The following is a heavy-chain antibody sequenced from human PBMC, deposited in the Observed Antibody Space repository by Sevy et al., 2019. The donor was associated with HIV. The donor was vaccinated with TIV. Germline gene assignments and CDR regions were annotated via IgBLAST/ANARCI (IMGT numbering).Heavy chain of an antibody. J-gene: IGHJ4*02. Sequence: GGSLRLSCAASGFTFCGSAMQWVRQASGKGLEWVGRIRSKGNGYATAYAASVKGRFTISRDDSKNTVYLQMNSLKTEDTAVYYCTRGGARDSSSWYNYYDYWGQGTLVTVSS. CDR3: TRGGARDSSSWYNYYDY. CDR1: GFTFCGSA. CDR2: IRSKGNGYAT. V-gene: IGHV3-73*01. D-gene: IGHD6-13*01.